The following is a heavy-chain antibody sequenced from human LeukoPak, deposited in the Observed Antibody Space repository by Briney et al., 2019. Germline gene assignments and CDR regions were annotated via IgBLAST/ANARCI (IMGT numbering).Heavy chain of an antibody. Sequence: SETLSLTCTFSGGYISSYYWSWIRQPPGKGLEWIGYIYYSGSTNYNPSLKSRVTLSVDTSKNQFSLKLSSVTAADTALYYCARNSSGWMYYFDYWDQGTLVTVS. CDR2: IYYSGST. CDR1: GGYISSYY. D-gene: IGHD6-19*01. CDR3: ARNSSGWMYYFDY. J-gene: IGHJ4*02. V-gene: IGHV4-59*01.